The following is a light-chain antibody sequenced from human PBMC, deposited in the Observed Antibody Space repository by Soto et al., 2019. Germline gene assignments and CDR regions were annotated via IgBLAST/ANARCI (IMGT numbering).Light chain of an antibody. V-gene: IGKV3-11*01. CDR3: QQRYSWPIT. Sequence: DILLTQSPGTLSLSPGDRATLSCRASQSITTYLDWYQQKPGQAPKLLIYAASTLASGIPVRFSGRGSGTDFTLTISSLEPEDSAAYYCQQRYSWPITFGEGTRLEIK. CDR1: QSITTY. J-gene: IGKJ5*01. CDR2: AAS.